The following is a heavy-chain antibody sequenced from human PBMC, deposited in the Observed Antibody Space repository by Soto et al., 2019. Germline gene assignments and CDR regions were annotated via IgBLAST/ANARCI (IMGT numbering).Heavy chain of an antibody. D-gene: IGHD3-3*01. J-gene: IGHJ5*02. CDR2: IYTSGST. CDR3: ARESQAPYYDLWSGYGPRNWFDP. Sequence: PXATLSLTCTVSGGCISSYYWSWIRQPAGKGLEWIGRIYTSGSTNYNPSLKSRVTMSVDTSKNQFSLKLSSVTAADTAVYYCARESQAPYYDLWSGYGPRNWFDPCGQGTLVTVSS. CDR1: GGCISSYY. V-gene: IGHV4-4*07.